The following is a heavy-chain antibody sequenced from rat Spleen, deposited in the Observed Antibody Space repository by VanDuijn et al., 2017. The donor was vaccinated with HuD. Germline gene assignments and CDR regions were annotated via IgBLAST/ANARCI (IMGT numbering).Heavy chain of an antibody. D-gene: IGHD1-11*01. CDR2: ISPSGGGT. V-gene: IGHV5-25*01. Sequence: EVQLVESDGGLVQPGRSLKLSCAASGFTFSDYYMAWVRQAPTKGLEWVATISPSGGGTYYRDSVKGRFTVSRDNAKSTLYLQMDGLRSEDTATYFCARQDYGPMDAWGQGASVTVSS. CDR1: GFTFSDYY. J-gene: IGHJ4*01. CDR3: ARQDYGPMDA.